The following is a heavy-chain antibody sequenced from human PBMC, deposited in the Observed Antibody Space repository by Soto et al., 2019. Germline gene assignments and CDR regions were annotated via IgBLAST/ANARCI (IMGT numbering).Heavy chain of an antibody. J-gene: IGHJ3*02. CDR3: AREAGYCSRTSCYRRAFDT. V-gene: IGHV3-74*03. CDR2: INTDGGSS. D-gene: IGHD2-2*01. CDR1: GFTFSGHW. Sequence: EVQLVESGGDLVQPGGSLSLSCAASGFTFSGHWMHWVRQVPGKGLEWVSRINTDGGSSAYADSVKGRFAISRDNAKNTLYLQMNGLTGVDTAVYYCAREAGYCSRTSCYRRAFDTWGQGTTVTVSS.